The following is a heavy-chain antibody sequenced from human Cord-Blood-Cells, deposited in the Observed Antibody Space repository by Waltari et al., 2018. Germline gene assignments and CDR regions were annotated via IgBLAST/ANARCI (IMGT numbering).Heavy chain of an antibody. J-gene: IGHJ2*01. D-gene: IGHD2-2*02. CDR1: GYSISSGYY. V-gene: IGHV4-38-2*02. Sequence: QVQLQESGPGLVQPSETLSLTCTVSGYSISSGYYWGWIRQPPGKGLEWIGSIYHSGSTYYNPSLKSRVTISVDTSKNQFSLKLSSVTAADTAVYYCARTDCSSTSCYTGYWYFDLWGRGTLVTVSS. CDR3: ARTDCSSTSCYTGYWYFDL. CDR2: IYHSGST.